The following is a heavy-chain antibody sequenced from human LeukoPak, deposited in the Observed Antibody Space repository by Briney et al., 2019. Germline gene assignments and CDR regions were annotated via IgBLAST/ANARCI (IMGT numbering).Heavy chain of an antibody. D-gene: IGHD1-26*01. CDR2: ISYDGSNK. V-gene: IGHV3-30-3*01. Sequence: GGSLRLSCAASGFTFSSYAMHWVRQAPGKGLEWVAVISYDGSNKYYADSVKGRFTISRDNSKNTLYLQMNSLRAEDTAVYYCARGPFRGSYAHYDYWGQGTLVTVSS. J-gene: IGHJ4*02. CDR1: GFTFSSYA. CDR3: ARGPFRGSYAHYDY.